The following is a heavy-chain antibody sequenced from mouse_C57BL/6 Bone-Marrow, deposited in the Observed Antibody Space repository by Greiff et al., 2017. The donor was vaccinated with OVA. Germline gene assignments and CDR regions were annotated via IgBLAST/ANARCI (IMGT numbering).Heavy chain of an antibody. J-gene: IGHJ3*01. CDR1: GFTFSSYA. D-gene: IGHD2-1*01. V-gene: IGHV5-4*01. CDR3: ARDQAHYYASFAY. CDR2: ISDGGSYT. Sequence: EVKLMESGGGLVKPGGSLKLSCAASGFTFSSYAMSWVRQTPEKRLEWVATISDGGSYTYYPDNVKGRFTISRDNAKNNLYLQMSHLKSEDTAMYYCARDQAHYYASFAYWGQGTLVTVSA.